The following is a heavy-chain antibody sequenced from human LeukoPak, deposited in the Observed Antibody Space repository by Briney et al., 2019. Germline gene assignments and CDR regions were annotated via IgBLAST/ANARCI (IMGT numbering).Heavy chain of an antibody. CDR1: GGSFSGYY. V-gene: IGHV4-34*01. Sequence: PSETLSLTCAVYGGSFSGYYWNWIRQPPGKGLEWIGEINHSGSTNYNPSLKSRATISVGTSKNQFSLKLSSVTAADTAVYYCARGFCSSTSCHWYFDLWGRGTLVTVSA. CDR2: INHSGST. CDR3: ARGFCSSTSCHWYFDL. D-gene: IGHD2-2*01. J-gene: IGHJ2*01.